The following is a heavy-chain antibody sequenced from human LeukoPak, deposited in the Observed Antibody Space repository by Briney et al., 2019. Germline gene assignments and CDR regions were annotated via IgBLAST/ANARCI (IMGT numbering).Heavy chain of an antibody. CDR1: GGSISSYY. Sequence: PSETLSLTCTVSGGSISSYYWSWIRQPAGKGLEWIGRIYTSGSTNYNPSLKSRVTISVDTSKNQFSLKLSSVTAADTAVYYCARALDTAMIDAFDIWGQGTMVTVSS. J-gene: IGHJ3*02. D-gene: IGHD5-18*01. CDR2: IYTSGST. CDR3: ARALDTAMIDAFDI. V-gene: IGHV4-4*07.